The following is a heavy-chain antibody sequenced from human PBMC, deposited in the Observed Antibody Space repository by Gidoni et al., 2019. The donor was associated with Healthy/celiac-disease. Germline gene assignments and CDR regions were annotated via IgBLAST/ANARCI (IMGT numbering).Heavy chain of an antibody. J-gene: IGHJ4*02. CDR2: IRSKAYGGTT. Sequence: EVQLVESGGGLVQPGRSLRLSCTASGFTFGDYAMSWFRQAPGKGLEWVGFIRSKAYGGTTEYAASVKGRFTISRDDSKSIAYLQMNSLKTEDTAVYYCTRGVRGYSYGPTDYWGQGTLVTVSS. CDR1: GFTFGDYA. D-gene: IGHD5-18*01. CDR3: TRGVRGYSYGPTDY. V-gene: IGHV3-49*03.